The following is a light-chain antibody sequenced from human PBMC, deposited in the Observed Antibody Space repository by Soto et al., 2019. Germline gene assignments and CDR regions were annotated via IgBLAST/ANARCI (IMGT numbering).Light chain of an antibody. CDR1: QDINNN. V-gene: IGKV1-33*01. CDR2: DAS. J-gene: IGKJ4*01. Sequence: DLQMTQSPSSLSASVGERVTITCRASQDINNNLNWYQQKPGKAPNLLIFDASNLEAGVPSRFSGSGYGTDFTFTINSLQPEDVATFFCLQHDNLPLTFGGGTKVEI. CDR3: LQHDNLPLT.